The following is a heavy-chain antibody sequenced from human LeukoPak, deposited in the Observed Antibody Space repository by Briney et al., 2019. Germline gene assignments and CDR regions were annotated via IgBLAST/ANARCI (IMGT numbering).Heavy chain of an antibody. CDR2: ISGSDGST. J-gene: IGHJ6*03. V-gene: IGHV3-23*01. Sequence: GGSLRLSCAASGFSFSSFGMSWVRQAPGKGLEWVSRISGSDGSTDYADSVKGRFTISRDNSKNTLYLQMNSLRAEDTAIYYCAKDGDRGAYCTGGTCYPYFYYYMDVWGKGTTVTI. CDR3: AKDGDRGAYCTGGTCYPYFYYYMDV. D-gene: IGHD2-15*01. CDR1: GFSFSSFG.